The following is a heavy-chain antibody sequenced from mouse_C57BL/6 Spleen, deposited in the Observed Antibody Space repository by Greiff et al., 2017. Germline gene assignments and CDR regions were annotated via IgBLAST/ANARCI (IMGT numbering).Heavy chain of an antibody. CDR2: INPSNGGT. D-gene: IGHD2-4*01. Sequence: VQLQQPGTELVKPGASVKLSCKASGYTFTSYWMHWVKQRPGQGLEWIGNINPSNGGTNYNEKFKSKATLTVAKSSSTAYMQLSSLTSEDSAVYYCARRGDDYDGPNYYAMDYWGQGTSVTVSS. V-gene: IGHV1-53*01. J-gene: IGHJ4*01. CDR3: ARRGDDYDGPNYYAMDY. CDR1: GYTFTSYW.